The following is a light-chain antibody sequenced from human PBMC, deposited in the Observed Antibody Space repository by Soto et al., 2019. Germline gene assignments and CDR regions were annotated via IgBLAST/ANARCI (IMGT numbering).Light chain of an antibody. V-gene: IGKV3-11*01. Sequence: EIVLTQSPATLSLSPGERATLSCRASQSVSSYLAWYQQKPAQAPRRLIYDASNRATGIPARFSGSGSGTDFTLTISSLEPEDFAVYYCQQRSNWPLTFGGGNKVEIK. J-gene: IGKJ4*01. CDR3: QQRSNWPLT. CDR2: DAS. CDR1: QSVSSY.